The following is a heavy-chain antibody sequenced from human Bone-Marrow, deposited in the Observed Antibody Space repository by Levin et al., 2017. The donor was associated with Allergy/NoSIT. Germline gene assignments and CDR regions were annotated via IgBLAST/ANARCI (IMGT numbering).Heavy chain of an antibody. J-gene: IGHJ4*02. V-gene: IGHV1-2*02. D-gene: IGHD4-11*01. CDR2: INPNSGVP. CDR1: GYSFTSHF. Sequence: GESLKISCKASGYSFTSHFLQWVRQAPGQGLEWMGWINPNSGVPNYAPKFQGRVTMTRDTSINTAFMEMSSLRSDDTAVYYCARSEYSNFPFDFWGQGTLVTVSS. CDR3: ARSEYSNFPFDF.